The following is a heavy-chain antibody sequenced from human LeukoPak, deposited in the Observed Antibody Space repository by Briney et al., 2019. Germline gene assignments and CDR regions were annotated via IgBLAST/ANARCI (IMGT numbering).Heavy chain of an antibody. CDR3: ARVGDTSGYFYYFDN. Sequence: PSETLSLTCAVSGGSISNFYWSWVRQPAGKGLEWVGYISYGGATPYNASLKHRLSMSMDTSKNQLSLRLSSVTAADTALYYCARVGDTSGYFYYFDNWGQGTLVTVSS. V-gene: IGHV4-59*08. CDR1: GGSISNFY. D-gene: IGHD3-22*01. CDR2: ISYGGAT. J-gene: IGHJ4*02.